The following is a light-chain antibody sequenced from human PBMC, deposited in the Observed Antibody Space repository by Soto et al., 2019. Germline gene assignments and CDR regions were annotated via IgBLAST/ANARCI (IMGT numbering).Light chain of an antibody. CDR1: QSLLDSNRNNF. CDR3: MQAIQSPIT. Sequence: DIVMTQSPLSLPVTPGEPASISCRSSQSLLDSNRNNFLDWYLQKPGQSPQLLIYLGSDRASGVPDRFSGSGSGTNFTLKISRVEAEDVGVYYCMQAIQSPITFGPGTKVDIK. J-gene: IGKJ3*01. V-gene: IGKV2-28*01. CDR2: LGS.